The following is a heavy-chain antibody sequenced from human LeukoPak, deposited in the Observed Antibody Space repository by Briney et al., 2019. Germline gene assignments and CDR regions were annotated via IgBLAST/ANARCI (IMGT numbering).Heavy chain of an antibody. CDR2: ISSSSSDI. CDR1: GFTFSDYT. D-gene: IGHD5-12*01. CDR3: ARADIVATSLDY. J-gene: IGHJ4*02. V-gene: IGHV3-21*01. Sequence: GGSLRLSCAASGFTFSDYTMNWVRQAPGKGLEWVSSISSSSSDIYYADSVKGRFTISRDNAKKSLSLQMNSLRAEDTAVYYCARADIVATSLDYWGQGTLVTVSS.